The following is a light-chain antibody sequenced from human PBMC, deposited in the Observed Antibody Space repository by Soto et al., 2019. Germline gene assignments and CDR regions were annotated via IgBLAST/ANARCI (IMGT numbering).Light chain of an antibody. J-gene: IGLJ1*01. CDR3: FSYTSSSTYV. CDR2: EVS. V-gene: IGLV2-14*01. Sequence: QSVLTQPASVSGSPGQSITISCTGTSSDIGAYNHVSWYQQHPDRAPKLIIYEVSNRPSEISNRFSASKSGNMASLTISGLQAEDETDYYCFSYTSSSTYVFGTGTKVTVL. CDR1: SSDIGAYNH.